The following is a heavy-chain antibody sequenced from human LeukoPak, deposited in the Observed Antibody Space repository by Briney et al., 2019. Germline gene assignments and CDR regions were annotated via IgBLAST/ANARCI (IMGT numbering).Heavy chain of an antibody. J-gene: IGHJ6*02. CDR3: TGSAEYCSGGSCYLYYYYGMDV. CDR1: GFTFGDYA. CDR2: IISKAYGGTT. V-gene: IGHV3-49*04. D-gene: IGHD2-15*01. Sequence: GRSLRLPCTASGFTFGDYAMSWVRQAPGKGLEWVGFIISKAYGGTTEYAASVKGRFTISRDDSKSIAYLQMNSLKTEDTAVYYCTGSAEYCSGGSCYLYYYYGMDVWGQGTTVTVSS.